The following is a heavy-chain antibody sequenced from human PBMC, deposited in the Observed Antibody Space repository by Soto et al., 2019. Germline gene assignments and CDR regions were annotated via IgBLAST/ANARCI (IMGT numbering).Heavy chain of an antibody. CDR2: ISGSGDST. CDR1: GFTFSSYA. J-gene: IGHJ3*01. D-gene: IGHD3-9*01. V-gene: IGHV3-23*01. CDR3: ARSPGGYYID. Sequence: LRLSCAASGFTFSSYAISWVRQAPGKGLEWVSGISGSGDSTYYADSVKGRFTISRDNSKNTLYLQMNSLRAEDTAVYYCARSPGGYYIDWGQGTMVTVSS.